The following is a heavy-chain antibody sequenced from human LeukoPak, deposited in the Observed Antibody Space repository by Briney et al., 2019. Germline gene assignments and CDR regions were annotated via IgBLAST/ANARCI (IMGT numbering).Heavy chain of an antibody. CDR3: AREGVVVVAATLISWFDP. D-gene: IGHD2-15*01. CDR1: GFTFSSYG. J-gene: IGHJ5*02. V-gene: IGHV3-30*02. Sequence: GGSLRLSCAASGFTFSSYGMHWVRQAPGKGLEWVAFIRYDGSNKYYADSVKGRFTISRDNSKNTLYLQMNSLRAEDTAVYYCAREGVVVVAATLISWFDPWGQGTLVTVSS. CDR2: IRYDGSNK.